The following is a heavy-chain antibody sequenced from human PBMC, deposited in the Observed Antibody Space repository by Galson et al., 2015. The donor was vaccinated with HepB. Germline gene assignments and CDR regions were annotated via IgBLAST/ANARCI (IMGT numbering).Heavy chain of an antibody. D-gene: IGHD3-22*01. J-gene: IGHJ4*02. V-gene: IGHV3-33*06. CDR1: GFTFSSYG. CDR2: IWYDGSNK. Sequence: SLRLSCAASGFTFSSYGMYWVRQAPGKGLEWVAVIWYDGSNKYYADSVKGRFTISRDNSKNTLYLQMNSLRAEDTAVYYCAKDQRFYYYDSSGSLDYWGQGTLVTVSS. CDR3: AKDQRFYYYDSSGSLDY.